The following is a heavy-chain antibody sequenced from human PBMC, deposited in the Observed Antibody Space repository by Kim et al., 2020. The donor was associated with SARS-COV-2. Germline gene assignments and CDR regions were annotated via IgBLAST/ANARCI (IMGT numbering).Heavy chain of an antibody. V-gene: IGHV3-7*01. CDR1: GFTFSRYW. CDR3: ARVLSGYYLGFDL. Sequence: GGSLRLSCGASGFTFSRYWMSWVRQVPGKGLEWVANIKQDGSDKKYVESVKGRFTISRDNAKNSLDLEMNSLRADDTAVYYCARVLSGYYLGFDLW. CDR2: IKQDGSDK. J-gene: IGHJ2*01. D-gene: IGHD3-22*01.